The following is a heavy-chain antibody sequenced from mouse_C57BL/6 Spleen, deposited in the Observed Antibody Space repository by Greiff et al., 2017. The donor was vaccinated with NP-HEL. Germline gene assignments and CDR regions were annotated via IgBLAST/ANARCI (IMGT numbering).Heavy chain of an antibody. CDR1: GYTFTSYG. V-gene: IGHV1-81*01. Sequence: VQLQQSGAELARPGASVKLSCKASGYTFTSYGISWVKQRTGQGLEWIGEIYPRSGNTYYNEKFKGKATLTADKSSSTAYMELRSLTSEDSAVYFCGPYYDYARFAYWGQGTLVTVSA. D-gene: IGHD2-4*01. CDR3: GPYYDYARFAY. J-gene: IGHJ3*01. CDR2: IYPRSGNT.